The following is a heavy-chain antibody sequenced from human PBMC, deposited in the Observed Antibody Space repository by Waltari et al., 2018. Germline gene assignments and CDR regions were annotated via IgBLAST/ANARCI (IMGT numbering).Heavy chain of an antibody. CDR3: AKAGGDSSGYYFDY. D-gene: IGHD3-22*01. CDR1: GFTFSSYG. Sequence: GVVQPGRSLRLSCAASGFTFSSYGMHWVRQAPGKGLEWVAVIWYDGSNKYYADSVKGRFTISRDNSKNTLYLQMNSLRAEDTAMYYCAKAGGDSSGYYFDYWGQGTLVTVSS. CDR2: IWYDGSNK. V-gene: IGHV3-30*18. J-gene: IGHJ4*02.